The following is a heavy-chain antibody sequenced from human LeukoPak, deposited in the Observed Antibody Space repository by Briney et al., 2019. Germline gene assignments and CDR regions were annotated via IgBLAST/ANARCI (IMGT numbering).Heavy chain of an antibody. J-gene: IGHJ6*04. V-gene: IGHV1-69*10. CDR1: GGTFSDYA. CDR3: AGIPVFGVVLHQEPV. CDR2: FIPILGTA. Sequence: AAVKVSCKASGGTFSDYALNWVRQAPGQGLEWMGVFIPILGTANSTQKFQGRVTITADISTNTVYMELSSLRSEDTAVYFCAGIPVFGVVLHQEPVWGKGTTVTVSS. D-gene: IGHD3-3*01.